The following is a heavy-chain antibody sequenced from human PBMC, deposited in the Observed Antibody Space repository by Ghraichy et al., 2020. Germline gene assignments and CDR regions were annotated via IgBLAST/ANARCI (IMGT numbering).Heavy chain of an antibody. Sequence: GESLNISCAASGFTFSSYGMHWVRQAPGKGLEWVAVISYDGSNKYYADSVKGRFTISRDNSKNTLYLQMNSLRAEDTAVYYCAKESGPQYYYYYGMDVWGQGTTVTVSS. CDR1: GFTFSSYG. V-gene: IGHV3-30*18. CDR3: AKESGPQYYYYYGMDV. CDR2: ISYDGSNK. J-gene: IGHJ6*02.